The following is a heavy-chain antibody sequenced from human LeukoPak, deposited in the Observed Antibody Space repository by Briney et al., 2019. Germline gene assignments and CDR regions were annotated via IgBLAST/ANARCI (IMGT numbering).Heavy chain of an antibody. V-gene: IGHV1-2*02. CDR2: INPNSGGT. J-gene: IGHJ4*02. D-gene: IGHD3-16*01. Sequence: AASVKVSCKASGYTFTGYYMHWVRQAPGQGLEWMGWINPNSGGTNYAQKFQGRVTMTRDTSISTAYMELSRLRSDDTAVYYCARDGAREGSHVSRWGQGTLVTVSS. CDR1: GYTFTGYY. CDR3: ARDGAREGSHVSR.